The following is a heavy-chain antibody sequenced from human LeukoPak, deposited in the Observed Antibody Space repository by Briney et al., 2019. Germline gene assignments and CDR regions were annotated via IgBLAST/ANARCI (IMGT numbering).Heavy chain of an antibody. J-gene: IGHJ3*02. D-gene: IGHD4-17*01. CDR2: IYYSGST. Sequence: SSETLSLTCTVSGGSISSYYWSWIRQPLGKGLEWIGYIYYSGSTNYNPSLKSRVTISVDTSKDQFSLKLSSVTAADTAVYYCARERGTVTTLTLGPDAFDIWGQGTMVTVSS. CDR3: ARERGTVTTLTLGPDAFDI. V-gene: IGHV4-59*01. CDR1: GGSISSYY.